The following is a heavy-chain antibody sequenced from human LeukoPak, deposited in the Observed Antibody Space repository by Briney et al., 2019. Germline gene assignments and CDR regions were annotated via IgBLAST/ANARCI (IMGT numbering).Heavy chain of an antibody. V-gene: IGHV3-23*01. J-gene: IGHJ4*02. CDR3: AKDSLRLHFDY. CDR1: GFTFSDYF. CDR2: ISGSGGST. Sequence: GGSLRLSCAASGFTFSDYFMSWIRQAPGKGLEWVSAISGSGGSTYYADSVKGRFTISRDNSKNTLYLQMNSLRAEDTAVYYCAKDSLRLHFDYWGQGTLVTVSS. D-gene: IGHD5/OR15-5a*01.